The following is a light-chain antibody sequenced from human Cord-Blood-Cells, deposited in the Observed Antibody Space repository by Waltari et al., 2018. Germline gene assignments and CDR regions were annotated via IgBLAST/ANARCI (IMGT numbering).Light chain of an antibody. Sequence: DIQMTQSPSSLSASVGDRVTITCRASQSISSYLNWYQQKPGKAPKLLFYAASSLQSGVPSRFSGSGSGTDFTLTISSLQPEDFATYYCQQGYTPLTFGGGTKVEIK. J-gene: IGKJ4*01. CDR3: QQGYTPLT. CDR1: QSISSY. CDR2: AAS. V-gene: IGKV1-39*01.